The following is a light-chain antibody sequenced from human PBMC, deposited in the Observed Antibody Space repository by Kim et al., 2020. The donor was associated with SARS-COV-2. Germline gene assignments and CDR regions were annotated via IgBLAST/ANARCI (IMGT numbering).Light chain of an antibody. Sequence: GQKVTTSCSGSSSNIGNNYVSWYQQLPGTAPKLRIYDNNKRPSGIPDRFSGSKSGTSATLGITGLQTGDEADYYCGTWDSSLSAGVFGTGTKVTVL. J-gene: IGLJ1*01. V-gene: IGLV1-51*01. CDR2: DNN. CDR1: SSNIGNNY. CDR3: GTWDSSLSAGV.